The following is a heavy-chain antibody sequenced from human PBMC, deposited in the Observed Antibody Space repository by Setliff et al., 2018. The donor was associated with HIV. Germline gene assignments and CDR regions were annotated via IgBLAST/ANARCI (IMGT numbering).Heavy chain of an antibody. CDR2: INAGNGNT. J-gene: IGHJ6*03. CDR3: ARAGRSGSYNHYYYYYMDV. Sequence: ASVKVSCKASGYTFTSYAMHWVRQAPGQRLEWMGWINAGNGNTKYSQEFQGRVTITRDTSASTAYMELSSLRSEDTAVYYCARAGRSGSYNHYYYYYMDVWGKGTTVTVSS. CDR1: GYTFTSYA. V-gene: IGHV1-3*03. D-gene: IGHD1-26*01.